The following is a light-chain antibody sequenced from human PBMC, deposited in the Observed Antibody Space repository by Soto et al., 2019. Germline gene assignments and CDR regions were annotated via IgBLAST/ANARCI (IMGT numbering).Light chain of an antibody. Sequence: DIQMTQSPSTLSAFVGDRVTITCRASQSITTWLAWYQQKPGKAPKVLIHKASSIKSGVPSRFRGSGSGTEFTLPISSLQPDDIATYYCQQYNSYSWTFGQGTKGEIK. J-gene: IGKJ1*01. CDR1: QSITTW. CDR2: KAS. CDR3: QQYNSYSWT. V-gene: IGKV1-5*03.